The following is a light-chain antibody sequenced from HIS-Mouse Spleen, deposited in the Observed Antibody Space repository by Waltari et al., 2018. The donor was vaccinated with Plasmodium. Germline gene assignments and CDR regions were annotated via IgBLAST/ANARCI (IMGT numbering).Light chain of an antibody. J-gene: IGLJ2*01. V-gene: IGLV2-23*03. Sequence: QSALTQPASVSGSPGQSITLSCTGPSSAVGRYNLVPWYQQHPGKAPKLMIYEGSKRPSGVSNRFSGSKSGNTASLTISGLQAEDEADYYCCSYAGSSTFVVFGGGTKLTVL. CDR2: EGS. CDR3: CSYAGSSTFVV. CDR1: SSAVGRYNL.